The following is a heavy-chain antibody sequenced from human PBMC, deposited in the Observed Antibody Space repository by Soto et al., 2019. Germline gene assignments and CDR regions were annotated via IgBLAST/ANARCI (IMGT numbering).Heavy chain of an antibody. CDR2: INHSGST. V-gene: IGHV4-34*01. CDR1: GGSFSGYY. J-gene: IGHJ3*02. CDR3: ARGRGGLRWSDAFDI. Sequence: TSETLSLTCAVYGGSFSGYYWSWIRQPPGKGLEWIGEINHSGSTNYNPSLKSRVTISVDTSKNQFSLKLSSVTAADTAVYYCARGRGGLRWSDAFDIWGQGTMVTVSS. D-gene: IGHD4-17*01.